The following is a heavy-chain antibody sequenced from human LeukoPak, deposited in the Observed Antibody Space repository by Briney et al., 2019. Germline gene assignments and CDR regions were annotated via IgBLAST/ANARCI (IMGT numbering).Heavy chain of an antibody. V-gene: IGHV3-30*18. CDR2: ISYDGSKK. Sequence: GRSLRLSCAASGFIFSTSAMHWVRQAPGKGLEWVAVISYDGSKKYYAESVKGRFTISRDNSKNTLYLQVNSLRAEDTAVYYCAKDWAGNGGFDYWGQGTPVTVSS. J-gene: IGHJ4*02. CDR1: GFIFSTSA. CDR3: AKDWAGNGGFDY. D-gene: IGHD4-23*01.